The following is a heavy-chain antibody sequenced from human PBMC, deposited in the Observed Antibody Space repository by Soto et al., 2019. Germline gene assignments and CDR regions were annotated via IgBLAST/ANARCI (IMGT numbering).Heavy chain of an antibody. Sequence: SETLSLTCAVSGGSIGSSNWWSWVRQSPGKGLEWIGEIHYNGNTKYNPSLKSRVTMSLDTSKNQFSLRLISVTAADTAKYFCAREGNLGRWLQPLDFWGQGTLVTVSS. V-gene: IGHV4-4*02. D-gene: IGHD5-12*01. J-gene: IGHJ4*02. CDR1: GGSIGSSNW. CDR2: IHYNGNT. CDR3: AREGNLGRWLQPLDF.